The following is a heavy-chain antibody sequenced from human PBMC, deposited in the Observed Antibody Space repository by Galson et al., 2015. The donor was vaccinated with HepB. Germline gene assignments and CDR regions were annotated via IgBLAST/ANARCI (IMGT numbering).Heavy chain of an antibody. CDR2: ISYDGSNK. CDR1: GFTFSSYA. CDR3: ARSGVGGSSGYFPFDY. Sequence: SLRLSCAASGFTFSSYAMHWVRQAPGKGLEWVAVISYDGSNKYYADSVKGRFTISRDNSKNTLYLQMNSLRAEDTAVYYCARSGVGGSSGYFPFDYWGQGTLVTVSS. J-gene: IGHJ4*02. V-gene: IGHV3-30-3*01. D-gene: IGHD3-22*01.